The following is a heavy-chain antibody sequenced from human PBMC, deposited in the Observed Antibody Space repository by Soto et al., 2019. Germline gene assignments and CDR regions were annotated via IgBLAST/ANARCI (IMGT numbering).Heavy chain of an antibody. Sequence: QVQLQESGPGLVKPSQTLSLTCTVSGGSISSGGNYWSWIRQHPGKGLEWIGYIYYSGSTYYNPSLKIRVTISVDTSKNQFSVKLRSVTAADTAVYYCARDPSVANYWYFDLWGRGTLVTVSS. D-gene: IGHD2-15*01. CDR3: ARDPSVANYWYFDL. CDR1: GGSISSGGNY. CDR2: IYYSGST. V-gene: IGHV4-31*03. J-gene: IGHJ2*01.